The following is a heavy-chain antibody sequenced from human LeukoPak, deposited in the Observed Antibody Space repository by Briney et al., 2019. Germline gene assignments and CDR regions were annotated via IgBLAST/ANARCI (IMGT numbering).Heavy chain of an antibody. Sequence: SETLSLTCTVSGGSISSYYWSWIRQPPGKGLEWMGYIYYSGSTNYNPSLKSRVTISVDTSKNQFSLKLSSVTAADTAVYYCARSSGWYGELYYFDYWGQGTLVTVSS. V-gene: IGHV4-59*01. CDR2: IYYSGST. J-gene: IGHJ4*02. D-gene: IGHD6-19*01. CDR3: ARSSGWYGELYYFDY. CDR1: GGSISSYY.